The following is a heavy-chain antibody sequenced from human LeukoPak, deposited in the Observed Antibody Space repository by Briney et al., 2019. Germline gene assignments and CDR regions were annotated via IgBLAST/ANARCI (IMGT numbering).Heavy chain of an antibody. V-gene: IGHV3-9*03. CDR2: ISWNSGSI. CDR3: AKGSVVVAARGAFDI. CDR1: GFTFDDYA. J-gene: IGHJ3*02. D-gene: IGHD2-15*01. Sequence: PGGSLRLSCAASGFTFDDYAMHWVRQAPGKGLEWVSGISWNSGSIGYADSVKGRFTISRDNAKNSLYLQMNSLRAEDMALYYCAKGSVVVAARGAFDIWGQGTMVTVPS.